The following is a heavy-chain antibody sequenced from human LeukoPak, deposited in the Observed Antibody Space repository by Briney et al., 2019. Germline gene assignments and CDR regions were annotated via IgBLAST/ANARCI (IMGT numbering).Heavy chain of an antibody. CDR3: ASRGGYNFLLDY. CDR1: GFTFSNAW. V-gene: IGHV3-15*01. J-gene: IGHJ4*02. CDR2: IKSKTDGGTT. Sequence: PGGSLRLSCAASGFTFSNAWMSCVRQAPGKGLEWVGRIKSKTDGGTTDYAAPVKGRFTISRDDSKNTLYLQMNSLKTEDTAVYYCASRGGYNFLLDYWGQGTLVTVSS. D-gene: IGHD5-24*01.